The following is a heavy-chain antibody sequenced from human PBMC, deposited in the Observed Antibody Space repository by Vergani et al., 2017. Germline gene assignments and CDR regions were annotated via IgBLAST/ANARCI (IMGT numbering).Heavy chain of an antibody. Sequence: QVQLVQSGAEVKKPGASVKVSCKASGYTFTGYYMHWVRQAPGQGLEWMGWINPNSGGTNYAQKFQGRVTMTRDTSISTAYMELSRLRSDDTAVYYCARGVVVPAATTYYDFWSGYYREVRFDPWGQGTLVTVSS. CDR3: ARGVVVPAATTYYDFWSGYYREVRFDP. J-gene: IGHJ5*02. CDR2: INPNSGGT. CDR1: GYTFTGYY. V-gene: IGHV1-2*02. D-gene: IGHD3-3*01.